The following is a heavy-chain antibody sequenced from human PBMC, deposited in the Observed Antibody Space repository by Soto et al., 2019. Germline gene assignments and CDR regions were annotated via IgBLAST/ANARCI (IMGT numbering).Heavy chain of an antibody. CDR1: GFSFTNAW. CDR2: IKSKTDGGTT. Sequence: GGSLRLSCAAPGFSFTNAWMNWVRQAPGKGLEWVTRIKSKTDGGTTDYAAPVKGRFTISRDDSKNTLYLQMNSLEIEDTAVYYCASQGPVDTFMVKACFGPWGQGSLVTVSS. J-gene: IGHJ5*01. D-gene: IGHD5-18*01. CDR3: ASQGPVDTFMVKACFGP. V-gene: IGHV3-15*07.